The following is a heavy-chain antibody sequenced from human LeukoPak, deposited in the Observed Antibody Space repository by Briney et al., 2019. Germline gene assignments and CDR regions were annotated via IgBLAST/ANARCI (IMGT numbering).Heavy chain of an antibody. CDR1: GFTFSRYA. J-gene: IGHJ4*02. Sequence: GGSLRLSCAASGFTFSRYAMSWVRQAPGKGLEWVSSISGTGVRTDYTDSVKGRFTISRDNSRNTLYLQMNSLRAEDTAVYYCAKAFRSAPTVTTTDWGQGTLVTVSS. V-gene: IGHV3-23*01. CDR3: AKAFRSAPTVTTTD. D-gene: IGHD4-17*01. CDR2: ISGTGVRT.